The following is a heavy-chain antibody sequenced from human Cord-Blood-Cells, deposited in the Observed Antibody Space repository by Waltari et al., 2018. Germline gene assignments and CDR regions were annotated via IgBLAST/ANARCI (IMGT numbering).Heavy chain of an antibody. J-gene: IGHJ1*01. CDR3: ARSHCSSTSCYEYFQH. Sequence: QVQLVQSGAEVKKPGASVKVSCKASGYTFTGYYMHWVRQAPGQGLEWMGRINPNSGGTNYAQKFQGRVTMTRDTSISTAYMELSRLRSDDTAVYYCARSHCSSTSCYEYFQHWGQGTLVTVSS. CDR2: INPNSGGT. CDR1: GYTFTGYY. D-gene: IGHD2-2*01. V-gene: IGHV1-2*02.